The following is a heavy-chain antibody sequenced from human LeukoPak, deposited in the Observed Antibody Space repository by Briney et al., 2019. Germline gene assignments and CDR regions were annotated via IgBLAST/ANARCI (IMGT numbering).Heavy chain of an antibody. D-gene: IGHD3-22*01. CDR1: GFTFSSYS. V-gene: IGHV3-21*01. CDR2: ISSSGNYI. J-gene: IGHJ4*02. CDR3: ARDPYDTSGYYGNEFDC. Sequence: PGGSLRLSCAASGFTFSSYSMNWVRQAPGKGLEWVSSISSSGNYIYYADSVKGRFTISRDNAKNSLYLQMNTLRAEDTAVYYCARDPYDTSGYYGNEFDCWGQGTLVTVSS.